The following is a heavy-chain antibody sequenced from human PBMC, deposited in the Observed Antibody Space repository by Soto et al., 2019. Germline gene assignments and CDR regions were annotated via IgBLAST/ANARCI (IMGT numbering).Heavy chain of an antibody. Sequence: GGALRLSCSASGFTFSSYAMHWVRQAPGKGLEYVSAISSNGGSTYYADSVKGRFTISRDNSKNTLYLQMSSLRAEDTAVYYCVNPFSNYYNGCGISAPALDSWGKGTLVTVS. D-gene: IGHD3-22*01. V-gene: IGHV3-64D*08. CDR2: ISSNGGST. J-gene: IGHJ5*02. CDR1: GFTFSSYA. CDR3: VNPFSNYYNGCGISAPALDS.